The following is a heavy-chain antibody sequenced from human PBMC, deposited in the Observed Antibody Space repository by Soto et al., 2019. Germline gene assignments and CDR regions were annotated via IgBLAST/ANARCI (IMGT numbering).Heavy chain of an antibody. CDR3: ARGAIYGIFGVVIIPYGMDV. Sequence: QVQLVQSGAEVKKPGASVKVSCKASGYTFTSYDTNWVRQATGQGLEWMGWMNPNSGNTGYAQKFQGRVTMTRNTSISTADMELSSLRSEDTAVYYCARGAIYGIFGVVIIPYGMDVWGQGTTVTVSS. CDR1: GYTFTSYD. D-gene: IGHD3-3*01. V-gene: IGHV1-8*01. CDR2: MNPNSGNT. J-gene: IGHJ6*02.